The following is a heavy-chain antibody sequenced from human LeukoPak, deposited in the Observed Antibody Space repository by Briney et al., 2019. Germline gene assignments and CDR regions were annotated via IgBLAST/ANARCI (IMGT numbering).Heavy chain of an antibody. V-gene: IGHV3-21*01. CDR3: VREFSTVGNFDY. D-gene: IGHD3-3*02. CDR1: GFTFSRYS. Sequence: PGGSLILSCVTSGFTFSRYSMRWVRQAPGKGLEWVSSIYFTGNYISYADSVKGRFTISRDNAKNSLYLQMNSLRAEDTAVYYCVREFSTVGNFDYWGQGTLVAVSS. J-gene: IGHJ4*02. CDR2: IYFTGNYI.